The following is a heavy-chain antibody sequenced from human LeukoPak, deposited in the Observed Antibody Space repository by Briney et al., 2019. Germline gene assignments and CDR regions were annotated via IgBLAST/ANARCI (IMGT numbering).Heavy chain of an antibody. V-gene: IGHV3-30*02. CDR3: TTIAVADPYYYYMDV. Sequence: GGSLRLSCAASEFTFSSYGMHWVRQAPGKGLEWVAFIRYDGSNKYYADSVKGRFTISRDNSKNTLYLQMNSLKTEDTAVYYCTTIAVADPYYYYMDVWGKGTTVTISS. D-gene: IGHD6-19*01. CDR1: EFTFSSYG. CDR2: IRYDGSNK. J-gene: IGHJ6*03.